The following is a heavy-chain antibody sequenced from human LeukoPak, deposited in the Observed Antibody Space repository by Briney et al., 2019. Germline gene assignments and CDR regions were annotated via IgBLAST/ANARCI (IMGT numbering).Heavy chain of an antibody. Sequence: SETLSLTCTVSGGSISPYYWGWIRQPPGKGLEWIGSIYYSGSTYYNPSLKSRVTISVDTSKNQFSLKLSSVTAADTAVYYCARHRGIAAAAGTYYFDYWGQGTLVSVSS. J-gene: IGHJ4*02. CDR2: IYYSGST. D-gene: IGHD6-13*01. CDR1: GGSISPYY. V-gene: IGHV4-39*01. CDR3: ARHRGIAAAAGTYYFDY.